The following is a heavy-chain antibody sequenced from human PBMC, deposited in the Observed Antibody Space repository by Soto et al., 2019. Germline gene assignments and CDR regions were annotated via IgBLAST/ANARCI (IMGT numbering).Heavy chain of an antibody. J-gene: IGHJ4*02. Sequence: GGSLRLSCAACRFTISVHAMHWVRQAPGKGLEWLSRINSDGSSISYGDSVKGRFTISRDNAKNTLYLQMNSLRVEDTAVYYCARETGYSSGWRQDYWGQGTLVTVSS. V-gene: IGHV3-74*01. CDR2: INSDGSSI. CDR3: ARETGYSSGWRQDY. CDR1: RFTISVHA. D-gene: IGHD6-19*01.